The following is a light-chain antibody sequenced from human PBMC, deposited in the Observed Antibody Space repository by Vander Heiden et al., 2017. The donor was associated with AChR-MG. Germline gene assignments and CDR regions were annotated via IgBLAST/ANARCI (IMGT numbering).Light chain of an antibody. CDR2: QDY. CDR1: KLGDKY. CDR3: QTWDISAHVV. V-gene: IGLV3-1*01. J-gene: IGLJ2*01. Sequence: SYELTQPPSVPVSPGQTASITCSGDKLGDKYTSWYQQKPGQSPVVVIYQDYMRPSGIPERFSGSNSGNTATLTISGTQAVDEADYYCQTWDISAHVVFGGGTKLTVL.